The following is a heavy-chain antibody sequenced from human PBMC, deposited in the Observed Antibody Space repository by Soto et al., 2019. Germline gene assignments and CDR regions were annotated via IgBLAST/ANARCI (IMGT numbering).Heavy chain of an antibody. CDR1: GYRFTSYL. V-gene: IGHV5-51*01. Sequence: XDSLNVSWQCSGYRFTSYLIGLVLQMPGKGLEWMGIIYPGDSDTRYNPSFQGQVTISADKSISTAYLQWSSLKASDTAMYYCARPSRLLGAFDICGQRTMVTVSS. CDR2: IYPGDSDT. J-gene: IGHJ3*02. D-gene: IGHD2-15*01. CDR3: ARPSRLLGAFDI.